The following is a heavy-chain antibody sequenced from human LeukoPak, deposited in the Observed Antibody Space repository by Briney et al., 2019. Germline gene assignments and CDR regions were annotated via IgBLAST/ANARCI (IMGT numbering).Heavy chain of an antibody. D-gene: IGHD3-22*01. CDR3: AKSPDYYISSDFDYFDS. V-gene: IGHV3-30*18. CDR2: ISYDGGHK. CDR1: GFNFSNYG. Sequence: GGSLRLSCVASGFNFSNYGMHWVRQAPGKGLEWVAVISYDGGHKFYGDSVRGRFTISRDTSKNTLGLQMNSLTTEDTAIYYCAKSPDYYISSDFDYFDSWGQGTLVTVSP. J-gene: IGHJ4*02.